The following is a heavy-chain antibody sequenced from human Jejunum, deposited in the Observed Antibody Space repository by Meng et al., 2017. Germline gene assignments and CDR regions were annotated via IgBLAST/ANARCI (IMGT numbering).Heavy chain of an antibody. V-gene: IGHV3-23*01. J-gene: IGHJ4*02. CDR1: GFTLSSSS. CDR3: AKLVRY. CDR2: ITAGGTT. Sequence: GESLKISCAASGFTLSSSSMSWVRQAPGKGLEWVSVITAGGTTYYSDAVKGRFTISRDTSKNTVYLQMNSLRAEDTAVYYCAKLVRYWGQGNPVTVAS.